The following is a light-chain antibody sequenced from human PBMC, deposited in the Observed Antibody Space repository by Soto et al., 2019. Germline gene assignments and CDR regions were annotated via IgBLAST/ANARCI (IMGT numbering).Light chain of an antibody. J-gene: IGKJ2*01. CDR3: QQRISWPPYT. CDR1: QDISNY. CDR2: SAS. V-gene: IGKV1-33*01. Sequence: DIQMTPSPSSLYASVGDRGTITCQASQDISNYLNWYQQXPGKAPXLXXYSASTLQTGVPSRFSGSGSGTDFTLTISSLEPEDFSIYYGQQRISWPPYTFGQGTKVDIK.